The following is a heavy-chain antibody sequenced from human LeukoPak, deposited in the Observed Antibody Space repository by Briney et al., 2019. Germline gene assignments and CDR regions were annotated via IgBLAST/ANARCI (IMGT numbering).Heavy chain of an antibody. J-gene: IGHJ4*02. Sequence: SVKVSCKASGGTFSSYAISWVRQAPGQGLEWMGGIIPLFGTAHYAQKFQGRVTISADESTTTAYMELSSLRSEDTAVFYCATDSVDDSSYYSMFDYWGQGTLVTVSS. CDR1: GGTFSSYA. D-gene: IGHD3-22*01. CDR2: IIPLFGTA. V-gene: IGHV1-69*13. CDR3: ATDSVDDSSYYSMFDY.